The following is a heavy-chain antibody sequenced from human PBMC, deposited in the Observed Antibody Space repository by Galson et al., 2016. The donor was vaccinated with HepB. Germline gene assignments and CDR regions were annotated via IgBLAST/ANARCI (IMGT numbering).Heavy chain of an antibody. Sequence: PALVKPTQTLTLTCAFSGFSLSTSGVSVSWIRQPPGKALEWLARIDWDDDKYYSTSLKTRLTIPKDTPKNQVVLAMTNMDPEDTATYFCARARLYCAHGVCFYFDDWGQGIVVTVPS. CDR2: IDWDDDK. V-gene: IGHV2-70*11. J-gene: IGHJ4*02. CDR3: ARARLYCAHGVCFYFDD. CDR1: GFSLSTSGVS. D-gene: IGHD2-8*01.